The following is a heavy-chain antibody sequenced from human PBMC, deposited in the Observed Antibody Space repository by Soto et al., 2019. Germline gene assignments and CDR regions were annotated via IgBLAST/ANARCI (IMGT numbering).Heavy chain of an antibody. J-gene: IGHJ4*02. CDR3: TSTWGRVATNAEATRTYDY. CDR1: GFTCSGSA. V-gene: IGHV3-73*01. CDR2: VRSKPNNYAT. D-gene: IGHD5-12*01. Sequence: GGSLRLSCAASGFTCSGSAMHWVRQASGKGLEWVGRVRSKPNNYATSYAASVKGRFTISRDDSKNTAYLQMNSLKTEDTALYYCTSTWGRVATNAEATRTYDYWGQGTLVTVSS.